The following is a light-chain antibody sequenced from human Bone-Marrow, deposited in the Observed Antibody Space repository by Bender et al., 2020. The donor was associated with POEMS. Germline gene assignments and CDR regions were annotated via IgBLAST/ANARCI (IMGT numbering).Light chain of an antibody. CDR1: NIGSKS. CDR3: QVWESTTDHHVI. V-gene: IGLV3-21*02. Sequence: SYVLTQPPSVSVAPGQAASITCGGNNIGSKSVHWYQQKPGQAPVLVIYDGGDRPSGIPERFSGSNSGNTATLTISRVETGDEADYFCQVWESTTDHHVIFGGGTRLTVL. J-gene: IGLJ2*01. CDR2: DGG.